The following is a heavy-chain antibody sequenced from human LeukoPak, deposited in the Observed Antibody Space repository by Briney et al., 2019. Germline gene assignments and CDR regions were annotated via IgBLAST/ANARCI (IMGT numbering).Heavy chain of an antibody. Sequence: PSETLSLTCTVSGGYISSYYWSWIRQPPGKGLEWIGNIYYSGSTNYNPSLKSRVTISVDTSKNQFSLKLSSVTAADTAMYYCARRGSGRVDYWGQGTLVTVSS. CDR2: IYYSGST. CDR3: ARRGSGRVDY. CDR1: GGYISSYY. V-gene: IGHV4-59*01. D-gene: IGHD3-10*01. J-gene: IGHJ4*02.